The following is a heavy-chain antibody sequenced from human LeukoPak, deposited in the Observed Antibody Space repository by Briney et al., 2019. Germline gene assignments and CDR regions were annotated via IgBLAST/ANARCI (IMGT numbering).Heavy chain of an antibody. Sequence: GGSLRLSCAASGFTFSSYSMNWVRQAPGKGLEWVSSISSSSSYIYYADSVKGRFTISRDNSKNTLYLQMNSLRAEDTAVYYCTPGIAAAGRTGLFDYWGQGTLVTVSS. J-gene: IGHJ4*02. D-gene: IGHD6-13*01. CDR3: TPGIAAAGRTGLFDY. CDR2: ISSSSSYI. V-gene: IGHV3-21*01. CDR1: GFTFSSYS.